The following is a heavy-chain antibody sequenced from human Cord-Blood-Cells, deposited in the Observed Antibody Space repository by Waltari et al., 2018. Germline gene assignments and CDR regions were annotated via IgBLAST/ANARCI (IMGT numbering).Heavy chain of an antibody. CDR2: ISWNSGSI. CDR1: GFTFDDYA. CDR3: AKPDL. V-gene: IGHV3-9*01. J-gene: IGHJ2*01. Sequence: EVQLVESGGGWVQPGRSLRLSCAAAGFTFDDYAMHWVRQAPGKGLEWVSGISWNSGSIGYADSVKGRFTISRDNAKNSLYLQMNSLRAEDTALYYCAKPDLWGRGTLVTVSS.